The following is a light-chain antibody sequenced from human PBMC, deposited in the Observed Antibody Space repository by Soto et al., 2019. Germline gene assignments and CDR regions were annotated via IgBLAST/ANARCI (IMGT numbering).Light chain of an antibody. CDR1: QSLLHSNGYNY. CDR2: LGS. J-gene: IGKJ4*01. Sequence: DIVMTQSPLSLPVTPGEPASISCRSSQSLLHSNGYNYLDWYLQKPEKFPQLLIYLGSNRASGVPDRFSGSGSGTDFTLKISRVEAEDVGVYYCMQALQTPLTFGGGTKVEIK. CDR3: MQALQTPLT. V-gene: IGKV2-28*01.